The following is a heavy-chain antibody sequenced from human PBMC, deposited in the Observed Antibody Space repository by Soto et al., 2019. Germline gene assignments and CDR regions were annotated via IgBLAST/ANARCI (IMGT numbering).Heavy chain of an antibody. J-gene: IGHJ4*02. D-gene: IGHD6-19*01. CDR3: ARYEDSSGFIEGIDY. CDR1: GYTFTSYG. CDR2: ISAYNCNT. V-gene: IGHV1-18*01. Sequence: ASVKVSCKASGYTFTSYGISWVRQAPGQGLEWMGWISAYNCNTNYAQKLQGRVTMTTDTSTSSAYMELRSLRSDDTAVYYCARYEDSSGFIEGIDYWGQGTLVTVSS.